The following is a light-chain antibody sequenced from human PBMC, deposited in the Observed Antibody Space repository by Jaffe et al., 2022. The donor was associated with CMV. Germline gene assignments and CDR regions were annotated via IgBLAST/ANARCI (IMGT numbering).Light chain of an antibody. CDR3: QQSYNTPCT. Sequence: DIQVTQSPSSLSASVGDRVTITCRASHTISTSLNWYQHKPGTAPRLLIYAASSLQSGVPSRFSASGSGTDFTLTITSLQPEDFATYYCQQSYNTPCTFGQGTKLEIK. V-gene: IGKV1-39*01. CDR1: HTISTS. CDR2: AAS. J-gene: IGKJ2*02.